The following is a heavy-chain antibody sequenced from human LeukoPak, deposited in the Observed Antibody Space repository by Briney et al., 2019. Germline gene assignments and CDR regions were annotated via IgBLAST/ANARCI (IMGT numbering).Heavy chain of an antibody. CDR2: INAGNGNT. D-gene: IGHD5-24*01. CDR1: GYTFTSYA. Sequence: ASVKVSCKASGYTFTSYAMHWVRQAPGQRLEWMGWINAGNGNTKYSQKLQGRVTITRDTSASTAYMELSSLRSEDTAVYYCARNRRWGYYYGMDVWGQGTTVTVSS. V-gene: IGHV1-3*01. CDR3: ARNRRWGYYYGMDV. J-gene: IGHJ6*02.